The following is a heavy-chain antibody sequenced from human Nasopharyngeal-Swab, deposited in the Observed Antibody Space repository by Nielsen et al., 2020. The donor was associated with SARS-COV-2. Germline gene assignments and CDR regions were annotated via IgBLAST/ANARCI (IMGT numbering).Heavy chain of an antibody. Sequence: GESLKISCAASGFTFSNFAMSWVRQAPGKGLEWVSVISGYSDTTYYADSVRGRFTISRDNSKNTLNLQMNNLRAEDTAIYYCAKDRDSGDDSGEYYHYYGMDVWGQGAPVTVSS. CDR3: AKDRDSGDDSGEYYHYYGMDV. J-gene: IGHJ6*02. CDR1: GFTFSNFA. CDR2: ISGYSDTT. D-gene: IGHD5-12*01. V-gene: IGHV3-23*01.